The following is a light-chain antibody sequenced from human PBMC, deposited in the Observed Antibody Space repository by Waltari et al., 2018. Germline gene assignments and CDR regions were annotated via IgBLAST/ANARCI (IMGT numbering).Light chain of an antibody. CDR2: WAS. V-gene: IGKV4-1*01. CDR1: QSVAYTSDNKNC. J-gene: IGKJ4*01. CDR3: QQYDNLPLT. Sequence: DIVMTQSPDSLAVSLGERATINCKSSQSVAYTSDNKNCLAWYQQKPGQPPKLLIYWASTRESGVPDRFSGSGSGTVFTFTIGDLQPEDVATYFCQQYDNLPLTFGGGTKVEIK.